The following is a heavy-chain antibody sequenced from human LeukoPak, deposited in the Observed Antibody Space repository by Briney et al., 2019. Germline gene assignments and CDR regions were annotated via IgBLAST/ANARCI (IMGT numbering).Heavy chain of an antibody. D-gene: IGHD7-27*01. CDR3: ATERNWAFGE. J-gene: IGHJ4*02. Sequence: GGSLRLSCAASGFTFSHYWMSWVRQAPGKGLEWVANIKPDGSEKYYVDSVKGRFTISRDNAKNSLHLQMNSLRAEDTAVYYCATERNWAFGEWGQGTLVTVSS. V-gene: IGHV3-7*01. CDR2: IKPDGSEK. CDR1: GFTFSHYW.